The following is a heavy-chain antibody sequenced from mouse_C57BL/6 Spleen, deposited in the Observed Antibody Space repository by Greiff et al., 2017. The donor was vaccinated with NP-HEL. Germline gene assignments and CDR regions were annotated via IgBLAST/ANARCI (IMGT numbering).Heavy chain of an antibody. J-gene: IGHJ1*03. D-gene: IGHD1-1*01. CDR2: IHPNSGST. Sequence: QVQLQQPGAELVKPGASVKLSCKASGYTFTSYWMHWVKQRPGQGLEWIGMIHPNSGSTNYNEKFKSKATLTVDKSSSTAYMQLSSLTSEDSAVYYWEGYYYGSSPGWYFDVWGTGTTVTVSS. CDR3: EGYYYGSSPGWYFDV. CDR1: GYTFTSYW. V-gene: IGHV1-64*01.